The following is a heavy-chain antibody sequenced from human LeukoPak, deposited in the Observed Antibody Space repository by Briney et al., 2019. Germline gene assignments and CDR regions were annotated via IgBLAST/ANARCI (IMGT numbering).Heavy chain of an antibody. V-gene: IGHV3-53*01. D-gene: IGHD3-22*01. CDR1: GFTVSSNY. CDR3: ASLGDYYDSSGYYY. Sequence: PGGSLRLSCAASGFTVSSNYMSWVRQAPGKGLEWVSVIYSGGSTYYADSVKGRFTISRDNSKNTLYLQMNSLRAEDTAVYYCASLGDYYDSSGYYYWGQGTLVTPSS. J-gene: IGHJ4*02. CDR2: IYSGGST.